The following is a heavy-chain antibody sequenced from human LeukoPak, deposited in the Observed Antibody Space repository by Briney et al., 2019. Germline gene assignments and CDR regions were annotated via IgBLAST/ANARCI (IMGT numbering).Heavy chain of an antibody. J-gene: IGHJ4*02. CDR2: IWYDGSNK. CDR3: AREVYDYVWGSEYFDY. D-gene: IGHD3-16*01. Sequence: GGSLRLSCAASGFTFSSYGMHWVRQAPGKGLEWVAVIWYDGSNKYYADSVKGRFTISRDNSKNTLYLQMGSLRAEDMAVYYCAREVYDYVWGSEYFDYWGQGTLVTVSS. V-gene: IGHV3-33*01. CDR1: GFTFSSYG.